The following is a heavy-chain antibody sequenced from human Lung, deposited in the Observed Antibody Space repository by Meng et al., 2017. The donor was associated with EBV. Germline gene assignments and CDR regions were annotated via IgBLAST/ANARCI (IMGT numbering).Heavy chain of an antibody. J-gene: IGHJ4*02. CDR1: GDSISRYY. CDR3: ARSGYSYGYLDN. CDR2: IYYNGNT. Sequence: QVHLHESGPGLGKPPETLSLTRTVSGDSISRYYWSWIRQPPGKGLEWIGYIYYNGNTNYNPSLKSRVAMSVDTSKNQFSLKLNSVTAADTAMYYCARSGYSYGYLDNWGQGILVTVSS. D-gene: IGHD5-18*01. V-gene: IGHV4-59*01.